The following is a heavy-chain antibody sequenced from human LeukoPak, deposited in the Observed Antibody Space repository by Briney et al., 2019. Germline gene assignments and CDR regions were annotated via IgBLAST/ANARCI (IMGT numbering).Heavy chain of an antibody. CDR1: GYTFTSYG. Sequence: ASVKVSCKASGYTFTSYGISWVRQAPGQGLEWMGWISAYNGNTNYAQKLQGRVTMTTDTSTSTAYMELRSLRSDDTAVYYCARDEAYSSSSYYYYYIDVWGKGTTVTVSS. CDR3: ARDEAYSSSSYYYYYIDV. V-gene: IGHV1-18*01. J-gene: IGHJ6*03. CDR2: ISAYNGNT. D-gene: IGHD6-13*01.